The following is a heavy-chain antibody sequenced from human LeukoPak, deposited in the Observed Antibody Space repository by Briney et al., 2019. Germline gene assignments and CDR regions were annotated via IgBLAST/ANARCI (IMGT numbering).Heavy chain of an antibody. CDR2: IIPILGIA. CDR3: ARGTNYYGSGSYYRNYYYYGMDV. CDR1: GGTFSIYA. D-gene: IGHD3-10*01. Sequence: SVKVSFKASGGTFSIYAISWVRQAPGQGLEWMGRIIPILGIANYAQKFQGRVTITADKSTSTAYMELSSLRSEDTAVYYCARGTNYYGSGSYYRNYYYYGMDVWGQGTTVTVSS. J-gene: IGHJ6*02. V-gene: IGHV1-69*04.